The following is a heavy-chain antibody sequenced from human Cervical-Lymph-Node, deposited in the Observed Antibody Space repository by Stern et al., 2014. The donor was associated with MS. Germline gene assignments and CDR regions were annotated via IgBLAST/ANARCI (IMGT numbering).Heavy chain of an antibody. J-gene: IGHJ4*02. CDR3: ASAYSSSHYYFDY. CDR1: GFSFSRYA. V-gene: IGHV3-33*01. Sequence: MQLVESGGGVVQPGRSLRLSCAASGFSFSRYAMHWVRQAPGQGLAWVALIWYDGSNPYYADSVTGLFTISRDNFKNTLYLQMNSLRAEDTAVYYCASAYSSSHYYFDYWGQGTLVTVSS. CDR2: IWYDGSNP. D-gene: IGHD6-13*01.